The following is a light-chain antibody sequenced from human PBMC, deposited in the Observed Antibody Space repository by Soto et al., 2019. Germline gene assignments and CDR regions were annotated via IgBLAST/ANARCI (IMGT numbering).Light chain of an antibody. Sequence: QSVLTQPPSASGTPGQRVTISCSGSSSNIGSNPVNWYQQLPGTAPKLLIYSDSQRPSGVPDRFSGSKSGTSASLAISGLQSEDEADYYCAAWDDSLNGRYVVFGGGTQLTVL. V-gene: IGLV1-44*01. CDR2: SDS. CDR1: SSNIGSNP. CDR3: AAWDDSLNGRYVV. J-gene: IGLJ2*01.